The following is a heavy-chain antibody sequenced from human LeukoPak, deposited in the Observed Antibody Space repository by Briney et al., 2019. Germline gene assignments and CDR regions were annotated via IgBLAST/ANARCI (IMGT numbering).Heavy chain of an antibody. V-gene: IGHV1-2*06. CDR1: GYTFTGYY. Sequence: ASVKVSCKASGYTFTGYYMHWVRQAPGQGLEWMGRINPNSGGTNYAQKFQGRVTMTRDTSTSTVYMELSSLRSEDTAVYYCARDRIRARRDAFDIWGQGAMVTVSS. J-gene: IGHJ3*02. D-gene: IGHD1-14*01. CDR2: INPNSGGT. CDR3: ARDRIRARRDAFDI.